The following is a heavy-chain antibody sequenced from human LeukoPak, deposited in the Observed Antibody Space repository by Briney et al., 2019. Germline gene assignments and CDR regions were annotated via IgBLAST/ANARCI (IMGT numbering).Heavy chain of an antibody. CDR2: ISAYNGNT. V-gene: IGHV1-18*01. D-gene: IGHD3-22*01. CDR1: GYTVTRYG. Sequence: ASVKVSCKASGYTVTRYGISWGRQAPGQGIEWMGWISAYNGNTNYAQKLQGRVTMTTETSTRTAYMEVRSLSSDATAVYYCARGTHLYYYDSSGYDSWGQGTLVTVSS. CDR3: ARGTHLYYYDSSGYDS. J-gene: IGHJ4*02.